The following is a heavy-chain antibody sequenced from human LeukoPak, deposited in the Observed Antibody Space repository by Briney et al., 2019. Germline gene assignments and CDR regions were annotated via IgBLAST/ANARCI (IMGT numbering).Heavy chain of an antibody. V-gene: IGHV3-23*01. CDR3: AKDGYASGSYYRPFFN. D-gene: IGHD3-10*01. CDR1: GFTFSTFA. J-gene: IGHJ4*02. CDR2: IFPSGGEI. Sequence: PGGSLRLSCAASGFTFSTFAMIWVRQPPGKGLEWVSSIFPSGGEIHYADSVRGRFTIFRDNSKNTLYLQMNSLRTEDTAVYYCAKDGYASGSYYRPFFNWGQGTLVTVSS.